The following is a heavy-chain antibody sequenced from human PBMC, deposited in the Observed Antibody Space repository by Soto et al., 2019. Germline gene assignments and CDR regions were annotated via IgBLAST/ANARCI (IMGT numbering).Heavy chain of an antibody. J-gene: IGHJ4*02. Sequence: QVPLVESGGGVVQPGRSLRLSCAASGFTFSSYGMHWVRQAPGKGLEWVAVIWYDGSNKYYADSVKGRFTISRDNSKNTLYLQMNSLRAEDTAVYYCARDRYSSGWYDFDYWGQGTLVTVSS. CDR1: GFTFSSYG. CDR2: IWYDGSNK. D-gene: IGHD6-19*01. V-gene: IGHV3-33*01. CDR3: ARDRYSSGWYDFDY.